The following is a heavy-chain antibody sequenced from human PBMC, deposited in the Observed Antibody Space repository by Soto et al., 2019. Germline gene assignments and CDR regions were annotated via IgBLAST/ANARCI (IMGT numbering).Heavy chain of an antibody. D-gene: IGHD3-16*01. Sequence: QVQLVQSGAEVKNPGASVKVSCKTSGYTFTKYGVGWVRQAPGQGLEWMGWISGSSGNANYAEKVQSRITLTKDTPTSTAYIELRSLRSAEPDVYSCAREMAGLGGEYDYWGQGTLVTVSS. J-gene: IGHJ4*02. CDR1: GYTFTKYG. V-gene: IGHV1-18*01. CDR3: AREMAGLGGEYDY. CDR2: ISGSSGNA.